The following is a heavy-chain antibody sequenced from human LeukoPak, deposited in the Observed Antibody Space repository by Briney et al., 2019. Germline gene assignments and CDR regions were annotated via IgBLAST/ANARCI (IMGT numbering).Heavy chain of an antibody. Sequence: SQTLSLTCAISGDSVSSNSAAWNWIRQSPSRGLEWLGRTYYRSKWYNDYAVSVKSRITINPDTSKNQFSLQLNSVTPEDTAVYYCARGRPETWKPTWSEKYYFDYWGQGTLVTVSS. CDR2: TYYRSKWYN. CDR3: ARGRPETWKPTWSEKYYFDY. CDR1: GDSVSSNSAA. V-gene: IGHV6-1*01. D-gene: IGHD1-1*01. J-gene: IGHJ4*02.